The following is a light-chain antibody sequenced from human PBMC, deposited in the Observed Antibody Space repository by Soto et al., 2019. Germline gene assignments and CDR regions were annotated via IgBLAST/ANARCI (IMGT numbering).Light chain of an antibody. J-gene: IGKJ1*01. CDR3: LQEYSYPRT. CDR2: AAS. CDR1: QDIRNG. V-gene: IGKV1-6*01. Sequence: AIPMTQSPSSLSASVGDRVTITCRASQDIRNGLGWYQQKPGKAPKLLIYAASGLQSGVPSRFSDSGSGTDFTLTISSLQPEDFATYYCLQEYSYPRTFGQGTQVEIK.